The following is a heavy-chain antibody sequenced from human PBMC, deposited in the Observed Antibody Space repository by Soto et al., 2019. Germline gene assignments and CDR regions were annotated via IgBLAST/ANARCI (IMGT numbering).Heavy chain of an antibody. CDR3: ARLSLRDFDWLSPIDY. CDR2: ISGSGGST. V-gene: IGHV3-23*01. D-gene: IGHD3-9*01. Sequence: EVQLLESGGGLVQPGGSLRLSCAASGFTFSSYAMSWVRQAPGKGLEWVSAISGSGGSTYYADSVKGRFTISRDNSKNTLYLQMNSLRAEDTAVYYCARLSLRDFDWLSPIDYWGQGTLVTVSS. CDR1: GFTFSSYA. J-gene: IGHJ4*02.